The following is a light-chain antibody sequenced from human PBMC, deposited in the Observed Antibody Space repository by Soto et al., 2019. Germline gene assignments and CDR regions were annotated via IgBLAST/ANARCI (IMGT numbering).Light chain of an antibody. J-gene: IGKJ1*01. CDR2: GAS. CDR3: QQSFSTPRT. V-gene: IGKV1-39*01. Sequence: DIQMTQSPSPLSASVGDRVTITCRASQTISTYLNWHQQKPGKAPKLLIYGASSLQSGVPSRFSGSGSGTDFTLTISSLQPEDFGTYYCQQSFSTPRTFGQGTQ. CDR1: QTISTY.